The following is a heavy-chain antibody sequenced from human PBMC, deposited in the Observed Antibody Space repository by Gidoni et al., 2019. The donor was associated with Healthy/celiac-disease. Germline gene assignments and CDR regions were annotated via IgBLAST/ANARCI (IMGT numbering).Heavy chain of an antibody. Sequence: QVQLQESGPGLVKPSETLSPTCTVSGGSNSSDNWSWIRPPPGKGLEWIGYLYSSGSTNYNPSLKSRVTISVDTSKNQFSLKLSSVTAADTAVYYCARSITICGELGWDHFDYWGQGTLVTVSS. V-gene: IGHV4-59*01. CDR3: ARSITICGELGWDHFDY. J-gene: IGHJ4*02. CDR2: LYSSGST. D-gene: IGHD3-3*01. CDR1: GGSNSSDN.